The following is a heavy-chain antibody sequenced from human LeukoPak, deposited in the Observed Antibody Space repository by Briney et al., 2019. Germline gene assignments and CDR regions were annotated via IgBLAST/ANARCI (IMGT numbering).Heavy chain of an antibody. CDR3: AFQYYYDSSGYYYFGY. CDR1: GYTFTSHG. J-gene: IGHJ4*02. D-gene: IGHD3-22*01. V-gene: IGHV1-69*13. CDR2: IIPIFGTA. Sequence: ASVNVSFKASGYTFTSHGLSWARQAPGQGLEWMGGIIPIFGTANYAQKFQGRVTITADESTSTAYMELSSLRSEDTAVYYCAFQYYYDSSGYYYFGYWGQGTLVTVSS.